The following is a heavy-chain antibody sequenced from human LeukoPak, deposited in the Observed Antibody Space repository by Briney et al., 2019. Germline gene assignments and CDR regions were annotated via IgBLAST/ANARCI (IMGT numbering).Heavy chain of an antibody. J-gene: IGHJ6*03. D-gene: IGHD5-18*01. CDR2: IYYSGST. CDR3: ARTTEGGYTADYFYCYYMDG. Sequence: SETLSLTCTVSGGSISSSSYYWCWIRQPPGKGLEWIGSIYYSGSTYYHPSLKRRVTISVDTSKNHFSLRLSAVTAADAAVYFCARTTEGGYTADYFYCYYMDGWGKGT. V-gene: IGHV4-39*02. CDR1: GGSISSSSYY.